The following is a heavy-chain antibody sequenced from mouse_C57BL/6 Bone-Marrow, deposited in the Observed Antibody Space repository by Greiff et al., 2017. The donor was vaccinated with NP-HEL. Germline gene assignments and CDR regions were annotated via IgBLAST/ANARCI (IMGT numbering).Heavy chain of an antibody. CDR1: GYAFTNYL. Sequence: VQGVESGAELVRPGTSVKVSCKASGYAFTNYLIEWVKQRPGQGLEWIGVINPGSGGTKYNEKFKGKATLTADKSSSTAYMQLSSLTSEDSAVYFCARSEDYDYPWFAYWGQGTLVTVSA. CDR3: ARSEDYDYPWFAY. D-gene: IGHD2-4*01. CDR2: INPGSGGT. J-gene: IGHJ3*01. V-gene: IGHV1-54*01.